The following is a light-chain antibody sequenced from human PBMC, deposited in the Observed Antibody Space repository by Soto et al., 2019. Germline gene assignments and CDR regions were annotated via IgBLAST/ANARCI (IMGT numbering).Light chain of an antibody. V-gene: IGKV1-39*01. CDR1: QSIVSY. CDR2: DAS. Sequence: DIQMTQSPSSLSASSGDRVTITCRASQSIVSYLNWYQQKPGKAPNLLIYDASSLQSGVPSRFRGGGSGTDCILTISSLQPEDFASYYFQQSYDTVWTFGQGTKLEIK. CDR3: QQSYDTVWT. J-gene: IGKJ1*01.